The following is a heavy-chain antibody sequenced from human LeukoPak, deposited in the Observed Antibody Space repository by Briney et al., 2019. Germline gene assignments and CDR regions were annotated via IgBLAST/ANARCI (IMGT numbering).Heavy chain of an antibody. V-gene: IGHV5-51*01. CDR2: IYPGDSDT. CDR1: GYSFTSYW. D-gene: IGHD3-10*01. CDR3: ARTSYYHGSGSYYYFDY. Sequence: GESLKISCKGSGYSFTSYWIGWVRQMPGKGLEWMGIIYPGDSDTRYSPSFQGQVTISADKSISTAYLQWSSLKASDTAMYYCARTSYYHGSGSYYYFDYWGQGTLVTVSS. J-gene: IGHJ4*02.